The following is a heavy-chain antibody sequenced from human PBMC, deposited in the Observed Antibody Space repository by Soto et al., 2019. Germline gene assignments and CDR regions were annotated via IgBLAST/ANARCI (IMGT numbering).Heavy chain of an antibody. V-gene: IGHV4-34*01. D-gene: IGHD4-17*01. Sequence: SETLSLTCAVYGGSFSGYYWIWIRQPPGKGLEWIGEINHSGSTNYNPSLKSRVTISVDTSKNQFSLKLSSVTAADTAVYYCARGRRTTVTIDYWVQGTLVTVSS. CDR2: INHSGST. CDR1: GGSFSGYY. J-gene: IGHJ4*02. CDR3: ARGRRTTVTIDY.